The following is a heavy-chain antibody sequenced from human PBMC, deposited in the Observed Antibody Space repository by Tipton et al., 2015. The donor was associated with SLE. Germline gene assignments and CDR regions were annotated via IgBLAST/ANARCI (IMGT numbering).Heavy chain of an antibody. CDR2: INHSGSP. J-gene: IGHJ5*02. V-gene: IGHV4-34*01. CDR3: ARGAITPIPFDP. CDR1: GFTFSSYA. D-gene: IGHD2-15*01. Sequence: LRLSCAASGFTFSSYAMSWVRQAPGKGLEWVGEINHSGSPNYNPSLKSRITISVDTSKNQFSLKLSSVTAADTAVYYCARGAITPIPFDPWGQGTLVTVSS.